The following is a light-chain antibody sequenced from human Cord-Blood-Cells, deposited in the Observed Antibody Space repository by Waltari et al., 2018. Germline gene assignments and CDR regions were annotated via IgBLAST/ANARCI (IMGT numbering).Light chain of an antibody. Sequence: LSCRASQSVSSNLAWYQQKPGQAPRLLIYGASTRATGIPARFSGSGSGTEFTLTISSLQSEDFATYYCQQYNSYSGTFGQGTKVEIK. J-gene: IGKJ1*01. CDR3: QQYNSYSGT. CDR2: GAS. CDR1: QSVSSN. V-gene: IGKV3-15*01.